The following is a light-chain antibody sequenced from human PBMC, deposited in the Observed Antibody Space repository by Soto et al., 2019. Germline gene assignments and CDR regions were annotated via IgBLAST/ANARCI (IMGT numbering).Light chain of an antibody. CDR1: QTVSSSY. Sequence: EIVLTQCPGTLSLSPGERATLSCRTSQTVSSSYLAWYQQKPGQAPRLLIYAASYRATGIPDRFSGSGSGTDFTLTISRLEPEDFAVYYCQQYHTSPRTFGQGTKVDI. V-gene: IGKV3-20*01. CDR2: AAS. CDR3: QQYHTSPRT. J-gene: IGKJ2*01.